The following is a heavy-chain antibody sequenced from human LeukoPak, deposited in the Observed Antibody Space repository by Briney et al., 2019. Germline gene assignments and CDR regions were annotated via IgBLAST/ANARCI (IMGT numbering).Heavy chain of an antibody. D-gene: IGHD6-19*01. CDR1: GYSISSGYY. J-gene: IGHJ4*02. CDR3: ARRDSSGYFDY. V-gene: IGHV4-38-2*02. CDR2: IYHSGST. Sequence: SETLSLTCTVSGYSISSGYYWGWIRQPPGMGLEWIGSIYHSGSTYYNPSLKSRVTISVDTSKNQFSLKLSSVTAADTAVYYCARRDSSGYFDYWGQGTLVTVSS.